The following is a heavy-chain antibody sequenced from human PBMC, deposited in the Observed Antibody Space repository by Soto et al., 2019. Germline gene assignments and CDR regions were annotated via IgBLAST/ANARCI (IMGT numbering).Heavy chain of an antibody. Sequence: SVKVSCKASVGTFSSYAISWVRQAPGQGLEWMGGIIPIFGTANYAQKFQGRVTITADESTSTAYMELSSLRSEDTAVYYCASSVVVTATVGYYGMDVWGQGTTVTVSS. CDR1: VGTFSSYA. J-gene: IGHJ6*02. V-gene: IGHV1-69*13. D-gene: IGHD2-21*02. CDR2: IIPIFGTA. CDR3: ASSVVVTATVGYYGMDV.